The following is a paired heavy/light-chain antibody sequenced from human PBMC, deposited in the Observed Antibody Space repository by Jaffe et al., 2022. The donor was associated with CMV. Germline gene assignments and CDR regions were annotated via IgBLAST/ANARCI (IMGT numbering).Heavy chain of an antibody. CDR2: IYYSGST. J-gene: IGHJ6*03. CDR1: GGSISSYY. CDR3: ARLWCSSTSCYDISDYYMDV. D-gene: IGHD2-2*01. V-gene: IGHV4-59*08. Sequence: QVQLQESGPGLVKPSETLSLTCTVSGGSISSYYWSWIRQPPGKGLEWIGYIYYSGSTNYNPSLKSRVTISVDTSKNQFSLKLSSVTAADTAVYYCARLWCSSTSCYDISDYYMDVWGKGTTVTVSS.
Light chain of an antibody. CDR3: QVWDSSSDHLVV. J-gene: IGLJ2*01. Sequence: SYVLTQPPSVSVAPGKTARITCGGNNIGSKSVHWYQQKPGQAPVLVIYYDSDRPSGIPERFSGSNSGNTATLTISRVEAGDEADYYCQVWDSSSDHLVVFGGGTKLTVL. CDR1: NIGSKS. CDR2: YDS. V-gene: IGLV3-21*04.